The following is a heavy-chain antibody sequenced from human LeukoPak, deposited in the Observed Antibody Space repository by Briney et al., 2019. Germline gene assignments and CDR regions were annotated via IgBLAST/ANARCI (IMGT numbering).Heavy chain of an antibody. Sequence: GGSLRLSCAASGFTFSSYAMSWVRQAPGKGLEWVSTISGSSTNTYYADSVKGRFTISRDKSKNTLNLQMNSLRAEDTAEYYCAKDVAVYDVRKYYYCGMDVWGQGTTVTVSS. CDR2: ISGSSTNT. CDR1: GFTFSSYA. D-gene: IGHD3-22*01. CDR3: AKDVAVYDVRKYYYCGMDV. J-gene: IGHJ6*02. V-gene: IGHV3-23*01.